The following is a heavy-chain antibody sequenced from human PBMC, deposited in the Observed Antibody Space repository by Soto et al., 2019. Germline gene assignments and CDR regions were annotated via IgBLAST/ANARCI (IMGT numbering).Heavy chain of an antibody. Sequence: LVESGGGLVKPGGSLRLSCAASAFTFSSYSMNWVRQAPGKGLEWVSSISPTSTYIYYADSMKGRITISRDNAKNSLYLQMNSLRAEYTAVYYCARSTMGPDGYKYGYVYYYGMDVWGQGTTVTVSS. V-gene: IGHV3-21*01. D-gene: IGHD5-18*01. CDR1: AFTFSSYS. CDR3: ARSTMGPDGYKYGYVYYYGMDV. CDR2: ISPTSTYI. J-gene: IGHJ6*02.